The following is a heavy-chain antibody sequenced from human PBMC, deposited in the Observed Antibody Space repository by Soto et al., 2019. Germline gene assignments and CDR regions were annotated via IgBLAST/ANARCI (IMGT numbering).Heavy chain of an antibody. D-gene: IGHD3-3*01. Sequence: QVQLVKSGAEVKKPGASVKVSCKASGYTFPSYGISWVRQAPGQGLESMVWISAYNGNTNYAQPPQGRVTMTIDTSTNTAYMQLRGLRSDDTAVYYCARDTCCYYDFWSGYDYWGQGTLDTDSS. CDR1: GYTFPSYG. CDR2: ISAYNGNT. V-gene: IGHV1-18*01. CDR3: ARDTCCYYDFWSGYDY. J-gene: IGHJ4*02.